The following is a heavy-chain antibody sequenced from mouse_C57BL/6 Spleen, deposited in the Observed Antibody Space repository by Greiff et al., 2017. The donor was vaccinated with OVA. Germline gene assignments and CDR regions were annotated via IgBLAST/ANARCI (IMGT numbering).Heavy chain of an antibody. Sequence: QVQLQQSGAELVRPGASVKLSCKASGYTFTDYYINWVKQRPGQGLEWIARIYPGSGNTYYNEKFKGKATLTAEKSSSTAYMQLSSLTSEDSAVYVCARGGLAVVANFDVWGTGTTVTVSS. D-gene: IGHD1-1*01. J-gene: IGHJ1*03. CDR1: GYTFTDYY. V-gene: IGHV1-76*01. CDR2: IYPGSGNT. CDR3: ARGGLAVVANFDV.